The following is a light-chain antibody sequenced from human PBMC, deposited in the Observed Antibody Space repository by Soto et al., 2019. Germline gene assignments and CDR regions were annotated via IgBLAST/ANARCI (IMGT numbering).Light chain of an antibody. CDR1: RSDVGGYNY. Sequence: QCALTRPASVSGSAGEGITISCTGTRSDVGGYNYVYWHQQHPGKAPKLMIYDVTNRPSGVSDRFSGSKSGNTASLTISGLQAEDEADYYCSSYTSSSTYVFGAGTKVTVL. CDR2: DVT. J-gene: IGLJ1*01. CDR3: SSYTSSSTYV. V-gene: IGLV2-14*01.